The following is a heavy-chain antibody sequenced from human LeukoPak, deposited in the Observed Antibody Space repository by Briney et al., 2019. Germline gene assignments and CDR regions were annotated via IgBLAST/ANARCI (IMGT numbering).Heavy chain of an antibody. CDR2: ISGSGGST. Sequence: GGSLRLSCAASGFTFSSYAMSWVRQAPGKGLEWVSAISGSGGSTYYADSVKGRFTISRDNSKNTLYLQMNSLRAEDTAVYYCAKSKRYSSSSFEPTGDYWGQGTLVTVSS. D-gene: IGHD6-6*01. V-gene: IGHV3-23*01. J-gene: IGHJ4*02. CDR3: AKSKRYSSSSFEPTGDY. CDR1: GFTFSSYA.